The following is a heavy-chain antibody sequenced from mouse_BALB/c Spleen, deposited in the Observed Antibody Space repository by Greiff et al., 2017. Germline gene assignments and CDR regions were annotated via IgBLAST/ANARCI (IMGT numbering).Heavy chain of an antibody. Sequence: QVQLQQSGAELAKPGASVKMSCKASGYTFTSYWMHWVKQRPGQGLEWIGYINPSTGYTEYNQKFKDKATLTADKSSSTAYMQLSSLTSEDSAVYYCANYYGTMDYWGQGTSVTVSS. CDR3: ANYYGTMDY. CDR1: GYTFTSYW. CDR2: INPSTGYT. V-gene: IGHV1-7*01. J-gene: IGHJ4*01. D-gene: IGHD1-2*01.